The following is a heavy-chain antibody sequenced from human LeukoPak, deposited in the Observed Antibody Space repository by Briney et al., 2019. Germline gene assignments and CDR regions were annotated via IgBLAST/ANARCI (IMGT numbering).Heavy chain of an antibody. J-gene: IGHJ4*02. CDR1: GYSFAMHW. CDR2: IYPGDSDT. V-gene: IGHV5-51*01. Sequence: GESLKISCKASGYSFAMHWLGWVRQMPGKGLEWMGVIYPGDSDTRYSPSFQGQVTISVDKSISTTYLQWSSLKSSDTGIYYCARRARGNGWHELAYWGQGTPVTVSS. D-gene: IGHD6-19*01. CDR3: ARRARGNGWHELAY.